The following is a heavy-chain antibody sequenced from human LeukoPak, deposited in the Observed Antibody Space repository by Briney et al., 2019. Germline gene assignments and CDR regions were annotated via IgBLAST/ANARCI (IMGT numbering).Heavy chain of an antibody. CDR3: ARVAGGDWYYFDF. V-gene: IGHV1-2*02. Sequence: ASVKVSCKASGYTFTAYYMHWVRQAPGQGLEWMGWINLNSGGTNYAQNFQGRVTMTRVTSISAAYMELSRLGSDDTAIYYCARVAGGDWYYFDFWGQGTLVTVSS. CDR2: INLNSGGT. CDR1: GYTFTAYY. J-gene: IGHJ4*02. D-gene: IGHD2-21*02.